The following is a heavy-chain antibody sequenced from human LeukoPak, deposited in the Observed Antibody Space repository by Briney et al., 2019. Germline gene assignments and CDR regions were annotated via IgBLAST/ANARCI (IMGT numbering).Heavy chain of an antibody. CDR3: ATVDTAIPLDAFDI. V-gene: IGHV4-4*07. Sequence: SETLSLTCTVSGGSISSYYWSWIRQPAGKGLEWIGRIYTSGSTNYNPSLKSRVTISVDTSKNQFSLKLSSVTAADTAVYYCATVDTAIPLDAFDIWGQGTMVTVSS. CDR2: IYTSGST. J-gene: IGHJ3*02. D-gene: IGHD5-18*01. CDR1: GGSISSYY.